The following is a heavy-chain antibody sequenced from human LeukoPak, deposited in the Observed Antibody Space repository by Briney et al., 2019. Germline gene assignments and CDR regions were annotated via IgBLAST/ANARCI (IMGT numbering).Heavy chain of an antibody. D-gene: IGHD3-10*01. CDR1: GGTFSSYA. Sequence: SVKVSCKASGGTFSSYAISWVRQAPGQGLEWMGRIIPIFGTANYAQKFQGSVTITTDESTSTAYMELSSLRAEDTAVYYCARDYYGSGAIDYWGQGTLVTVSS. V-gene: IGHV1-69*05. CDR2: IIPIFGTA. J-gene: IGHJ4*02. CDR3: ARDYYGSGAIDY.